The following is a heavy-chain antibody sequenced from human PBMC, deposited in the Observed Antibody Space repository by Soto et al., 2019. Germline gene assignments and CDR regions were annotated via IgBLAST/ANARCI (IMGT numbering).Heavy chain of an antibody. V-gene: IGHV1-69*01. J-gene: IGHJ6*02. Sequence: QVQLVQSGAEVKKPGSSVKVSCKASGGTFSSYAISWVRQAPGQGLEWMGGIIPIFGTANYAQQFQGRVTITADESTSTAYMGLSSRGSEDTAGYYCARPGACGDYEYRYYYGMDVWGQGTTVTVSS. D-gene: IGHD4-17*01. CDR1: GGTFSSYA. CDR3: ARPGACGDYEYRYYYGMDV. CDR2: IIPIFGTA.